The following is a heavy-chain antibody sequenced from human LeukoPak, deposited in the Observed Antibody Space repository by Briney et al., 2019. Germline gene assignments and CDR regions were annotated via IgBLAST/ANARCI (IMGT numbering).Heavy chain of an antibody. J-gene: IGHJ1*01. D-gene: IGHD2-15*01. CDR2: IDHNRNI. Sequence: SETLSLTCAVSGNSWSWIRQPPGKGLEWIAEIDHNRNINYNPSLKSRVTISIDTSKNQFSLKLTSVTAADTAVYYCAREAQYXSGGGXXGGXFQXWGQGTLX. CDR3: AREAQYXSGGGXXGGXFQX. CDR1: SGNS. V-gene: IGHV4-34*01.